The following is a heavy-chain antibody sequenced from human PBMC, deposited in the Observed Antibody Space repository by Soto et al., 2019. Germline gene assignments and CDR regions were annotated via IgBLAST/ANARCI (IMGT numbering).Heavy chain of an antibody. CDR2: IHHSGST. D-gene: IGHD5-18*01. V-gene: IGHV4-4*02. Sequence: TSETLSLTCAVSGGSISGGEWWSWVRQPPGKGLEWIGEIHHSGSTNYNPSLKSRVTISVDTSKNQFSLKLSSVTAADTAVYYCARGYGRNFDYWGQGTLVTVSS. CDR3: ARGYGRNFDY. CDR1: GGSISGGEW. J-gene: IGHJ4*02.